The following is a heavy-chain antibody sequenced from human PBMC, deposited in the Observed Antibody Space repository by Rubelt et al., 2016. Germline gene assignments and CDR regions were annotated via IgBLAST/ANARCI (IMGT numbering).Heavy chain of an antibody. CDR1: GFTVSSNY. CDR2: IYSGGST. CDR3: ARDRRAATGGHFDY. Sequence: EVQLVESGGGLIQPGGSLRLSCAASGFTVSSNYMSWVRQSPGKGLEWVSVIYSGGSTYYADSVKGRFTISRDNSKNTLYLQMYSLRAEDTAVYYCARDRRAATGGHFDYWGQGTLVTVSS. V-gene: IGHV3-53*01. D-gene: IGHD6-25*01. J-gene: IGHJ4*02.